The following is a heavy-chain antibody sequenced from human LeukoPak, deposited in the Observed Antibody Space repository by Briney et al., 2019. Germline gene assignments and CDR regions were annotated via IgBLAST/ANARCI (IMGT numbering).Heavy chain of an antibody. V-gene: IGHV4-39*01. CDR2: IYYSGST. J-gene: IGHJ2*01. Sequence: PSETLSLTCTVSGGSISSSIYYWGWIRQPPGKGLEWIGNIYYSGSTYYNPSLKSRVIISVDTSKNQFSLKLSSVTAADTAVYYCARGRRFFDLWGRGTLVTVSS. CDR3: ARGRRFFDL. CDR1: GGSISSSIYY.